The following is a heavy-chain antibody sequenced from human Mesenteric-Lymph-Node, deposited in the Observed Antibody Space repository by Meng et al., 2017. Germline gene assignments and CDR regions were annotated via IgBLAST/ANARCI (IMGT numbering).Heavy chain of an antibody. CDR2: IYSGGRT. V-gene: IGHV3-23*01. J-gene: IGHJ4*02. D-gene: IGHD5-12*01. CDR3: AKGEGYSGYDWVDY. Sequence: IYSGGRTYSADSVKGRFTISRDNSKNTLYLHMNSLRAEDTAVYYCAKGEGYSGYDWVDYWGQGTLVTVSS.